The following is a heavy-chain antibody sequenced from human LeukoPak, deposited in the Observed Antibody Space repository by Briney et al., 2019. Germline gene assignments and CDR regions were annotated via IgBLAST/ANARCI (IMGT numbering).Heavy chain of an antibody. CDR1: GYNFATYW. J-gene: IGHJ3*01. CDR2: IYPVDSDT. D-gene: IGHD2-15*01. V-gene: IGHV5-51*01. CDR3: ARQYCSGGSCYGSAFDV. Sequence: GESLKISCKGSGYNFATYWIGWVRQMPGKGLEWMGIIYPVDSDTRYGPSFQGQVTISADKSISTAYLQWSSLKASDTAMYYCARQYCSGGSCYGSAFDVWGQGTMVTVSS.